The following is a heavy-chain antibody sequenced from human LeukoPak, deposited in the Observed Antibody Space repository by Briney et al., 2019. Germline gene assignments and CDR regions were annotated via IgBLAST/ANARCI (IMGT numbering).Heavy chain of an antibody. V-gene: IGHV4-59*11. J-gene: IGHJ4*02. Sequence: SETLSLTCTVSGGSISSHFWSWIRQPPGKGLEWIGYIHYTGSTNYNPSLKSRVTMSVDTSKNQFSLKLSSVTAADTAVYYCARDGYSGSSLFDYWGQGTLVTVSS. CDR2: IHYTGST. D-gene: IGHD1-26*01. CDR3: ARDGYSGSSLFDY. CDR1: GGSISSHF.